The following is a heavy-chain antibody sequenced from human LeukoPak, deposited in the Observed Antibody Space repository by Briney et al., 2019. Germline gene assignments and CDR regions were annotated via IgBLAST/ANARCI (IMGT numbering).Heavy chain of an antibody. Sequence: PSETLSLTCTVSGGSISSCYWSWIRQPPGKGLEWIGYIYYSGSTNYNPSLKSRVTISVDTSKNQFSLKLSSVTAADTAVYYCARGIVVVPAAMSWFDPWGQGTLVTVSS. CDR3: ARGIVVVPAAMSWFDP. J-gene: IGHJ5*02. D-gene: IGHD2-2*01. V-gene: IGHV4-59*01. CDR2: IYYSGST. CDR1: GGSISSCY.